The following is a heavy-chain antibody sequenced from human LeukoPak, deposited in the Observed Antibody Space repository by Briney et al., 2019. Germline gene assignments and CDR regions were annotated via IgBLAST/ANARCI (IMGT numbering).Heavy chain of an antibody. J-gene: IGHJ4*02. Sequence: SETLSLTCTVSGGSISSSSYYWGWIRQPPGKGLEWIGSIYYSGSTYYNPSLKSRVTISVDTSMNQFSLKLSSVTAADTAVYYCARHGGYSYGYWPDYWGQGTLVTVSS. CDR1: GGSISSSSYY. V-gene: IGHV4-39*01. CDR2: IYYSGST. D-gene: IGHD5-18*01. CDR3: ARHGGYSYGYWPDY.